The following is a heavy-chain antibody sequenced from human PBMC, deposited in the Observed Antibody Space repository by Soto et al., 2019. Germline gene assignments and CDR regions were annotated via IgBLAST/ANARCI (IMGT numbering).Heavy chain of an antibody. Sequence: AGGSLRLSCAASEFTFSSYWMSWVRQAPGKGLEWVANIKQVGSDTYYVDSVKGRFTISRDNAESLLYLQMNSLRAEDTAMYYGARSMGWRDAVDIWGKGTMVTVSS. CDR3: ARSMGWRDAVDI. CDR1: EFTFSSYW. CDR2: IKQVGSDT. J-gene: IGHJ3*02. V-gene: IGHV3-7*01. D-gene: IGHD6-19*01.